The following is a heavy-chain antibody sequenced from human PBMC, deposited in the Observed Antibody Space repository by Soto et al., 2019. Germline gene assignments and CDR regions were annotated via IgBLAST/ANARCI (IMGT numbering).Heavy chain of an antibody. V-gene: IGHV3-74*01. CDR3: ARNLFYFDY. Sequence: EVQLVESGGGLVQPGGSLRLSCAASGFTFTGYYIHWVRQAPGQGLVWVARIYTDGSSAGYADSVKGRFTISRDNAKNTLYLQMNSLRAEDTAMYYCARNLFYFDYWGRGTLVTVSS. J-gene: IGHJ4*02. CDR2: IYTDGSSA. CDR1: GFTFTGYY. D-gene: IGHD3-9*01.